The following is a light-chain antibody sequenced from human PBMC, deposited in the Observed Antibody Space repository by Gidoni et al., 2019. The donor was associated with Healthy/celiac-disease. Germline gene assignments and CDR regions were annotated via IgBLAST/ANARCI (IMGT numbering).Light chain of an antibody. Sequence: DGEMTKTPSSLSASVADRVTITSRSSQSISSYLQWYQQKPGKAPKLLIYAASSLQSGVPSRFSGSGSGTDFTLTISSLQPEDFATYYCQQSYSTPWTFGQGTKVEIK. J-gene: IGKJ1*01. V-gene: IGKV1-39*01. CDR2: AAS. CDR3: QQSYSTPWT. CDR1: QSISSY.